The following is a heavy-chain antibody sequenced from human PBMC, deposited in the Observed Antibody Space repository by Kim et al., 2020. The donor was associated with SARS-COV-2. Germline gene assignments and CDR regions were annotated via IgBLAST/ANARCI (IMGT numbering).Heavy chain of an antibody. CDR2: REK. J-gene: IGHJ4*02. Sequence: REKNYVDSVRGRCTISRDNAKNSLDLHMSGLTAEDTAVYYCARGAGWEADYWGQGTLVTVSS. V-gene: IGHV3-7*01. CDR3: ARGAGWEADY. D-gene: IGHD1-26*01.